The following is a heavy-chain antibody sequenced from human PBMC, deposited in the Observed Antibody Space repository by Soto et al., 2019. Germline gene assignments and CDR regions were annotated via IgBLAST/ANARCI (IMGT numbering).Heavy chain of an antibody. J-gene: IGHJ4*02. D-gene: IGHD1-26*01. CDR1: GFTFSSYA. Sequence: GGSLRLSCAASGFTFSSYAMSWVRQGPGKGLEWVSGTSGSGGSTYYADSVKGRFTISRGNSKNTLYLQMNSLRAGDTAVYYCAKNRDQWGLLSPVDYWGQGTLVTVSS. CDR3: AKNRDQWGLLSPVDY. V-gene: IGHV3-23*01. CDR2: TSGSGGST.